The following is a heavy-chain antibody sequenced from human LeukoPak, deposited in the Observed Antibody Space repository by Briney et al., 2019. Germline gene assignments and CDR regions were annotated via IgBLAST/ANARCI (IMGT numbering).Heavy chain of an antibody. CDR1: GGSISSSSYY. CDR2: IYYSGST. D-gene: IGHD6-19*01. V-gene: IGHV4-39*07. J-gene: IGHJ4*02. Sequence: SETLSLTCTVSGGSISSSSYYWGWIRQPPGKGLEWIGSIYYSGSTYYNPSLKSRVTISVDTSKNQFSLKLSSVTAADTAVYYCARVIRAVAGPSIPLFDYWGQGTLVTVSS. CDR3: ARVIRAVAGPSIPLFDY.